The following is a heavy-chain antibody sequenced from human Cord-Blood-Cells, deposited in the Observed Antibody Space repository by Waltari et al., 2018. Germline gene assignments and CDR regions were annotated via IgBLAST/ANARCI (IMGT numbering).Heavy chain of an antibody. CDR3: AKNCDFLSY. V-gene: IGHV3-30*02. J-gene: IGHJ4*02. D-gene: IGHD2-21*02. CDR1: GFTFSSYG. CDR2: IRYDGSNK. Sequence: QVQLVESGGGVVQPGGSLRLSCAASGFTFSSYGMHWVRQAPGKGLEWVAFIRYDGSNKYYADSVKGRFTISRDNSKNTLYLQMNSLRAEDTAVYYCAKNCDFLSYWGQGTLVTVSS.